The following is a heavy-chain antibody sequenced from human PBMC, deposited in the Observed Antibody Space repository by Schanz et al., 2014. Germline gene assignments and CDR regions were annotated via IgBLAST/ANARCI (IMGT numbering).Heavy chain of an antibody. V-gene: IGHV3-11*04. Sequence: QVQVVQSGGGLVKPGGSLRLSCAASGFVFGDYYMTWIRQAPGKGLEWVSYISGSSRTIYYADSMKGRFTVPRDNAQNAIILQMNSPRADGPSLYFRGRGGSWGQFPLDLRGQGTLVTVSS. CDR2: ISGSSRTI. CDR1: GFVFGDYY. J-gene: IGHJ5*02. D-gene: IGHD3-16*01. CDR3: GRGGSWGQFPLDL.